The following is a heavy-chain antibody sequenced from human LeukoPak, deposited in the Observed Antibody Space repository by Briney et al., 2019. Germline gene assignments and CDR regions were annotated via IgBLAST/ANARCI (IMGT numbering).Heavy chain of an antibody. CDR1: GFTFDDYT. CDR2: ITWDGGTT. V-gene: IGHV3-43*01. J-gene: IGHJ4*02. D-gene: IGHD2-2*01. Sequence: GGSLRLSCAASGFTFDDYTFHWLRQAPGKGLEWVSLITWDGGTTYYADSVKGRFTISRDNSKNSVYLQMNSLRTEDTALYYCTKDRYCTTTSCPLDYWGQGTLVTVSS. CDR3: TKDRYCTTTSCPLDY.